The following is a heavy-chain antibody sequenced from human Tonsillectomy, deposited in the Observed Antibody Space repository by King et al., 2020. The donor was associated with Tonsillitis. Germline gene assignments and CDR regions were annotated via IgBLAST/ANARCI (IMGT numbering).Heavy chain of an antibody. J-gene: IGHJ4*02. CDR3: AKDSCSGGSCYIGLDF. Sequence: QLVQSGGGVVQPGGSLRLSCAASGFTFDDYAMHWVRQAPGKGLEWVSLISGDDGSTYYADSVKGRFTISRDNSKNSLYLQMNSLRTEDTALYYCAKDSCSGGSCYIGLDFWGQGTLVTVSS. CDR1: GFTFDDYA. D-gene: IGHD2-15*01. CDR2: ISGDDGST. V-gene: IGHV3-43*02.